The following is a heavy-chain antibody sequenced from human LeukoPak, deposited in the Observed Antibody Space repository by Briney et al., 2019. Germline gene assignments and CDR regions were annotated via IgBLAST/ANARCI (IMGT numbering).Heavy chain of an antibody. J-gene: IGHJ4*02. D-gene: IGHD2-2*01. CDR1: GGSFSGYY. CDR2: INHSGST. V-gene: IGHV4-34*01. Sequence: PSETLSLTCAVYGGSFSGYYWSWIRQPPGKGLEWIGEINHSGSTNYNPSLKSRVTISVDTSKNQFSLKLSSVTAADTAVYYCARGTRPIVVVPAATGTRPPNWGQGTLVTVSS. CDR3: ARGTRPIVVVPAATGTRPPN.